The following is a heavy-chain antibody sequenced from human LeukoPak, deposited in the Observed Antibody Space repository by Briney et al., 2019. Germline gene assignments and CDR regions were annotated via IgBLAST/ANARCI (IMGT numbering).Heavy chain of an antibody. J-gene: IGHJ4*02. CDR3: ARDRFGDLNYFDY. Sequence: SETLSLTCTVSGGSISSYFCSWIRQPAGKGLEWIGRIYTSGSTNYNPSLKSRVTISADKSTNQFSLKLSSVTAADTAVYYCARDRFGDLNYFDYWGQGTLVTVSS. CDR1: GGSISSYF. CDR2: IYTSGST. V-gene: IGHV4-4*07. D-gene: IGHD3-3*01.